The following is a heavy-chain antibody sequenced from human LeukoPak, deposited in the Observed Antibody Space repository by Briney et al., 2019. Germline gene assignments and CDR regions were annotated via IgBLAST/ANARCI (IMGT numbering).Heavy chain of an antibody. CDR3: ARGGRARGYSDYGEDY. J-gene: IGHJ4*02. D-gene: IGHD5-12*01. Sequence: SETLSLTCAVYGGSLSGSYWSWIRQPPGKGLEWIGEINHSGITNYNPSLKSRVTISVDTSKNQFSLKLSSVTAADTAVYYCARGGRARGYSDYGEDYWGQGTLVTVSS. V-gene: IGHV4-34*01. CDR2: INHSGIT. CDR1: GGSLSGSY.